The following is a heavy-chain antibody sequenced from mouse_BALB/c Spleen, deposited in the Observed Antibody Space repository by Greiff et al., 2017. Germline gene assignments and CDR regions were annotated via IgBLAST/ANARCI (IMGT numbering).Heavy chain of an antibody. J-gene: IGHJ3*01. D-gene: IGHD2-14*01. V-gene: IGHV1S126*01. CDR2: IDPSDSET. Sequence: QVQLKQSGPQLVRPGASVKISCKASGYSFTSYWMHWVKQRPGQGLEWIGMIDPSDSETRLNQKFKDKATLTVDKSSSTAYMQLSSPTSEDSAVYYCAREVPAWFAYWGQGTLVTVSA. CDR3: AREVPAWFAY. CDR1: GYSFTSYW.